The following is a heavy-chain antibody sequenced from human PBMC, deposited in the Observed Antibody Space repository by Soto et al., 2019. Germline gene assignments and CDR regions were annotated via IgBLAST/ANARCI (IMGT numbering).Heavy chain of an antibody. J-gene: IGHJ3*02. CDR2: IYYSGST. D-gene: IGHD6-25*01. V-gene: IGHV4-39*01. CDR3: ARRWCGYVFSDAFDI. Sequence: PSETLSLTCTVSGGSISSSSYYWGWIRQPPGKGLEWIGSIYYSGSTYYNPSLKSRVTISVDTSKNQSSLKLSSVTAADTAVYYCARRWCGYVFSDAFDIWGQGTMVTGSS. CDR1: GGSISSSSYY.